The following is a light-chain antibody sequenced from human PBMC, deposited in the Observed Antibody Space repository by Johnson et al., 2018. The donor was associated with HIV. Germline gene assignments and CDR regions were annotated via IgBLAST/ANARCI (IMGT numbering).Light chain of an antibody. J-gene: IGLJ1*01. V-gene: IGLV1-51*01. Sequence: QSVLTQPPSVSAAPGQKVTISCSGSSSNIGSNYVSWYQQLTGTAPRILISANNERTSDIPDRFSGSKSGTSATLGITGLQTGDEADYYCGAWDSSLSSYVCGTGTKVTVL. CDR3: GAWDSSLSSYV. CDR1: SSNIGSNY. CDR2: ANN.